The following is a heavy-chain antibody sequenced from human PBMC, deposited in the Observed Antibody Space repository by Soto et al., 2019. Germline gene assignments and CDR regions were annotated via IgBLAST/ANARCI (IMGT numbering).Heavy chain of an antibody. CDR2: MNPNSGNT. CDR3: ARGLGYCSSPCGAFDI. D-gene: IGHD2-2*01. CDR1: GYTFTSYD. Sequence: ASVKVSCKASGYTFTSYDINWVRQATGQGLEWMGWMNPNSGNTGYAQKFQGRVTMTRNTSISTAYMELSSLRSEDTAVYYCARGLGYCSSPCGAFDIWGQGTMVTVS. J-gene: IGHJ3*02. V-gene: IGHV1-8*01.